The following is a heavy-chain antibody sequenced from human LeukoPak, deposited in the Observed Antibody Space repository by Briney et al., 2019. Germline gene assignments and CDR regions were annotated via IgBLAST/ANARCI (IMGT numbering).Heavy chain of an antibody. D-gene: IGHD3-3*01. V-gene: IGHV1-46*01. J-gene: IGHJ4*02. CDR2: INPSGGST. CDR3: ARGRGLEWLYDY. Sequence: ASVKVSCKASGYTFTSYYMHWVRQASGQGLEWMGIINPSGGSTSYAQKFQGRVTMTRDTYTSTVYMELSSLRSEDTAVYYCARGRGLEWLYDYWGQGTLVTVSS. CDR1: GYTFTSYY.